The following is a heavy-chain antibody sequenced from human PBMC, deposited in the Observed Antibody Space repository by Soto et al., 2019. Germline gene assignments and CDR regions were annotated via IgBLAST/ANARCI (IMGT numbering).Heavy chain of an antibody. Sequence: SETLSLTCTVSGGSVTSYYWSCIRQPPGKALEWIGTIYYSGSTNYNPSLKSRASLSVDTSKTQFSLKVGSVTAADKAVYFCARALYGSAVIEVWGKGTTVS. CDR1: GGSVTSYY. CDR3: ARALYGSAVIEV. CDR2: IYYSGST. V-gene: IGHV4-59*02. J-gene: IGHJ6*03. D-gene: IGHD3-10*01.